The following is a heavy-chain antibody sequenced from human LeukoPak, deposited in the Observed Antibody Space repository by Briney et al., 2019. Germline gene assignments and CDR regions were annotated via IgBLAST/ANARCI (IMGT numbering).Heavy chain of an antibody. J-gene: IGHJ6*03. V-gene: IGHV4-59*01. D-gene: IGHD2-15*01. CDR3: ARAPLGYCSGGSCYGYYYYYMDV. CDR1: GGSISSYY. CDR2: IYYSGST. Sequence: SETLSLTCTVSGGSISSYYWIWMRQPPGKGLEWIGYIYYSGSTNYNPSLKSRVTISVDTSKNQFSLKLSSVTAADTAVYYCARAPLGYCSGGSCYGYYYYYMDVWGKGTTVTVSS.